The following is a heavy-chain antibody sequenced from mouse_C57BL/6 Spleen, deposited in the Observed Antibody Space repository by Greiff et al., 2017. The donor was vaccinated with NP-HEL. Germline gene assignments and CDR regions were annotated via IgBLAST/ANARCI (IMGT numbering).Heavy chain of an antibody. CDR1: GYTFTSYG. J-gene: IGHJ4*01. CDR2: IYPRSGNT. D-gene: IGHD2-12*01. Sequence: QVHVQQSGAELARPGASVKLSCKASGYTFTSYGISWVKQRTGQGLEWIGEIYPRSGNTYYNEKFKGKATLTADKSSSTAYMELRSLTSEDSAVYFCATRRDYAMDYWGQGTSVTVSS. V-gene: IGHV1-81*01. CDR3: ATRRDYAMDY.